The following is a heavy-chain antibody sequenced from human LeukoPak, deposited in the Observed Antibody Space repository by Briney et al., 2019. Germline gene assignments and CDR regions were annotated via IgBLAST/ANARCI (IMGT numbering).Heavy chain of an antibody. J-gene: IGHJ4*02. Sequence: KPSETLSLTCTVSGGSISSYYWSWIRQPPGKGLEWIGYIYYSGSTNYNPSLKSRVTISVDTSKNQFSLKLSSETAADTAVYYCARASVSLYYFDYWGQGTLVTVSS. CDR3: ARASVSLYYFDY. V-gene: IGHV4-59*01. D-gene: IGHD2-8*01. CDR1: GGSISSYY. CDR2: IYYSGST.